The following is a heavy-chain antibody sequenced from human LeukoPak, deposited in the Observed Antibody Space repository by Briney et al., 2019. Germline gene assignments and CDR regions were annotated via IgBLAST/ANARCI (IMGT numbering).Heavy chain of an antibody. CDR1: GGSFSGYY. V-gene: IGHV4-34*12. CDR3: ARFGSSTWYKGAFDI. D-gene: IGHD6-13*01. CDR2: IVHSGNT. Sequence: PSETLSLTCAVYGGSFSGYYWSWICQPPGKGLEWIGEIVHSGNTKYNPSLKSRVTISVDTSKNQFSLNLTSVTAADTAVYYCARFGSSTWYKGAFDIWGQGTMVTVAS. J-gene: IGHJ3*02.